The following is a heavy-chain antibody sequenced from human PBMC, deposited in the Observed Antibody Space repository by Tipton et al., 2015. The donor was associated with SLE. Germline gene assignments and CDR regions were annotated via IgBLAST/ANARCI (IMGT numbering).Heavy chain of an antibody. Sequence: TLSLTCAVYGGSFSGYYWSWIRQPPGKGLEWIGEINHSGSTNYNPSLKSRVTISVDTSKNQFSLKLSSVTAADTAVYYCARGGPWWRYNYYMDVWDKGTTVTVSS. CDR1: GGSFSGYY. D-gene: IGHD2-15*01. V-gene: IGHV4-34*01. CDR3: ARGGPWWRYNYYMDV. CDR2: INHSGST. J-gene: IGHJ6*03.